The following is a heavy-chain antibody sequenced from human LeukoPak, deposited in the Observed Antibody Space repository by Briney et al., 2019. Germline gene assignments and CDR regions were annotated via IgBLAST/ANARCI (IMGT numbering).Heavy chain of an antibody. V-gene: IGHV4-59*01. CDR1: GGSISSYY. Sequence: SETLSLTCTVSGGSISSYYWSWIRQPPGKGLEWIGYIYYSGSTNYNPSLKSRVTISVDTSKNQFSLKLSSVTAADTAVYYCARGYFDSSGYYYLGAFDIWGQGTMVTVSS. CDR3: ARGYFDSSGYYYLGAFDI. J-gene: IGHJ3*02. CDR2: IYYSGST. D-gene: IGHD3-22*01.